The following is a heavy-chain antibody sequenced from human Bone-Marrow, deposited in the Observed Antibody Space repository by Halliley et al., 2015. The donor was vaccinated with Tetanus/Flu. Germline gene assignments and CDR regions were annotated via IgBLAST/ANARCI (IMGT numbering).Heavy chain of an antibody. V-gene: IGHV5-51*01. CDR2: IYPDDSDT. J-gene: IGHJ6*02. Sequence: EVQLVQSGAEGKKPGESLKISCQASGYSFTTHWIGWVRQRPGKSLEWMAIIYPDDSDTRYSPSFQGHVTISADKSTSTAYLQWSGLKAPDSAIYYCASPPYYDLDVWGQGTTVTVSS. CDR1: GYSFTTHW. CDR3: ASPPYYDLDV.